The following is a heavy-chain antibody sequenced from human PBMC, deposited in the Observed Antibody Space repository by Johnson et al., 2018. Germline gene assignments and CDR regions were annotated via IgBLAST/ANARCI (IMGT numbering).Heavy chain of an antibody. CDR1: GFTFDDYA. CDR2: ISWDGGSP. CDR3: AKDGGYCSSTSCHGEYYYYMDV. J-gene: IGHJ6*03. V-gene: IGHV3-43D*03. Sequence: VQLVESGGVVVQXGGSLRLSCAASGFTFDDYAMHWVRQAPGKGLEWVSLISWDGGSPYYADSVKGRFTISRDNSKNSLYLQMNSLRAEDTALYYCAKDGGYCSSTSCHGEYYYYMDVWGKGTTVTVSS. D-gene: IGHD2-2*01.